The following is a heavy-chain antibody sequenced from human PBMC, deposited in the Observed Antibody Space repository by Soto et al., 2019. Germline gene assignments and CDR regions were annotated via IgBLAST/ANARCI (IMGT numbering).Heavy chain of an antibody. V-gene: IGHV4-39*01. CDR1: GGSISSSSYY. D-gene: IGHD6-13*01. CDR3: ARQGELRYSSSWTIDY. CDR2: IYYSGST. Sequence: PSETLSLTCTVSGGSISSSSYYWGWIRQPPGKGLEWIGSIYYSGSTYYNPSLKSRVTISVDTSKNQLSLKLSSVTAADTAVYYCARQGELRYSSSWTIDYWGQGTLVTVSS. J-gene: IGHJ4*02.